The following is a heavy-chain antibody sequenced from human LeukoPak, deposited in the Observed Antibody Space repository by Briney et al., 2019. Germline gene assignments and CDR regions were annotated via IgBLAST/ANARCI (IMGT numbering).Heavy chain of an antibody. J-gene: IGHJ2*01. CDR2: INHSGST. Sequence: SETLSLTCAVYGGSFSGYYWSWIRQPPGKGLEWIGEINHSGSTNYNPSLKSRVTISVDMSKNQFSLKLSSVTAADTAVYYCARRRMTTVTTVRYWYFDLWGRGTLVTVSS. D-gene: IGHD4-11*01. V-gene: IGHV4-34*01. CDR3: ARRRMTTVTTVRYWYFDL. CDR1: GGSFSGYY.